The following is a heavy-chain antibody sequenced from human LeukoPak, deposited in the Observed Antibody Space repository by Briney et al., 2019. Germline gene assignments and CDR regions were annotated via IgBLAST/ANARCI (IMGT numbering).Heavy chain of an antibody. D-gene: IGHD3-22*01. J-gene: IGHJ6*03. V-gene: IGHV3-11*01. CDR2: IGSSGSTI. CDR3: ARGAYDSSGYYWVGGYYYYYYMDV. Sequence: PGGSLRLSCAASGFTFSDYYMSWIRQAPGKGLEWVSYIGSSGSTIYYADSVKGRFTISRDNAKNSLYLQMNSLRAEDTAVYYCARGAYDSSGYYWVGGYYYYYYMDVWGKGTTVTISS. CDR1: GFTFSDYY.